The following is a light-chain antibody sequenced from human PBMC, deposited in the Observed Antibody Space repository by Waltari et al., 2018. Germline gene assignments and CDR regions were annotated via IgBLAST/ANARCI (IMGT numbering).Light chain of an antibody. J-gene: IGKJ1*01. V-gene: IGKV1-39*01. CDR1: QSITSY. Sequence: DIQRTQSPFALSASVGVRVTITCRASQSITSYLNWYQQKPGKAPKLLIYAASSLQSGIPSRFSGSGSGRDFTLSISSLQPEDFATYCCQQSYSQTRTFGQGTKVEIK. CDR2: AAS. CDR3: QQSYSQTRT.